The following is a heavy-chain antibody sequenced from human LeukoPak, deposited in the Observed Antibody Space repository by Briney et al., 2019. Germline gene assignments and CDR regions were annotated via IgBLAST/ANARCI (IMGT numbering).Heavy chain of an antibody. J-gene: IGHJ1*01. CDR3: ARDSGEARFQH. D-gene: IGHD1-26*01. V-gene: IGHV4-38-2*02. Sequence: SETLSLTCTVSGYSISSGYYWGWIRQPPGKGLEWIGSIYHSGSTYYNPSLKSRVTISVDTSKNQFSLKLSSVTAADTAVYYCARDSGEARFQHWGQGTLVTVSS. CDR2: IYHSGST. CDR1: GYSISSGYY.